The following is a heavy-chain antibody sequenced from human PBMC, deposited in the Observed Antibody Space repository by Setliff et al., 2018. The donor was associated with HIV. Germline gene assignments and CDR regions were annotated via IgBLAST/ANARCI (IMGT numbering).Heavy chain of an antibody. J-gene: IGHJ2*01. D-gene: IGHD2-8*02. CDR3: ARNPPRFHYISTDSSPVNSWYFDL. CDR1: GYSLSSGYY. Sequence: SETLSLTCSVSGYSLSSGYYWGWVRQPPGKGPEFIGSTYHTGTPYYNPSLRSRVAISVDTSNNQFFLSLTSVTAADTAVYYCARNPPRFHYISTDSSPVNSWYFDLWGRGTLVTVSS. CDR2: TYHTGTP. V-gene: IGHV4-38-2*02.